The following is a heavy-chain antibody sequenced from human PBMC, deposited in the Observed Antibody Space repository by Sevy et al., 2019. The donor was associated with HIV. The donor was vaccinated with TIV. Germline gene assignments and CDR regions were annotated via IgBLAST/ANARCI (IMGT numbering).Heavy chain of an antibody. CDR3: TTKKDFWSGYFYFDY. D-gene: IGHD3-3*01. Sequence: GGSLRLSCAASGFTFSKAWMSWVRQAPGKGLEWVCRIKSNTDGGTTDYAEPVKGRFTISRDDSKNTLYLQVNSLKTDDTAVYYCTTKKDFWSGYFYFDYWGQGTLVTVSS. CDR1: GFTFSKAW. CDR2: IKSNTDGGTT. V-gene: IGHV3-15*01. J-gene: IGHJ4*02.